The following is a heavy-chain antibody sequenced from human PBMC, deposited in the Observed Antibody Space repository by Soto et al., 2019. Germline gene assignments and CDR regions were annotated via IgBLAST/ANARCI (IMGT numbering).Heavy chain of an antibody. CDR2: ISAYNGNT. CDR3: ARDPLTSYFDSSGYYLYYFDY. CDR1: GYTFTSYC. J-gene: IGHJ4*02. D-gene: IGHD3-22*01. V-gene: IGHV1-18*01. Sequence: ASVKVSCKASGYTFTSYCIGWVRQAPGQGLECMGWISAYNGNTNYAQKLQGRVTMTTDTSTSTAYMELRSLRSDDTAVYYCARDPLTSYFDSSGYYLYYFDYWGQGTLVTVSS.